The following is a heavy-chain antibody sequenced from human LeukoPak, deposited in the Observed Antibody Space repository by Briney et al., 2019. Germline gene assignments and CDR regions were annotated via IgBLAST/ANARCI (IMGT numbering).Heavy chain of an antibody. V-gene: IGHV3-33*06. Sequence: GGSLRLSCAASGFTFSSYGMHWVRQAPGKGLEWVAVIWYDGSNKYYADSVKGRFTISRDNSKNTLYLQMNSLRAEDTAVYYCAKDRRRVIDSGSYVFDYWGQGTLVTVSS. CDR2: IWYDGSNK. CDR1: GFTFSSYG. CDR3: AKDRRRVIDSGSYVFDY. D-gene: IGHD1-26*01. J-gene: IGHJ4*02.